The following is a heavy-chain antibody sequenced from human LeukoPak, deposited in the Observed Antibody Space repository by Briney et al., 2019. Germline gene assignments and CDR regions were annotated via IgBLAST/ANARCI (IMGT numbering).Heavy chain of an antibody. CDR1: GFTFSSYG. Sequence: PGGSLRLSCAASGFTFSSYGMHWVRQAPGKGLEWVSSISNSSSYIYYAGSVKGRFTISRDNAKNTLYLQMNSLRAEDTAVYYCVRDLDLGGYSSFVSWGQGTLVTVSS. V-gene: IGHV3-21*01. J-gene: IGHJ4*02. CDR2: ISNSSSYI. D-gene: IGHD4-23*01. CDR3: VRDLDLGGYSSFVS.